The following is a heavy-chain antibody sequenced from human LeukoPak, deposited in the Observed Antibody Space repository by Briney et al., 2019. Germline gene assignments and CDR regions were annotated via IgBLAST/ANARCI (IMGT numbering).Heavy chain of an antibody. CDR3: ATYSSLNRREFQY. V-gene: IGHV3-7*01. D-gene: IGHD3-22*01. J-gene: IGHJ1*01. Sequence: GGSLRLSCEGSGFTFSNYWMGWVRQAPGKGLQWVANIKTDGSEKYYVDSVKGRFTISRGNAKNSLYLQMNSVRAEDTAVYYCATYSSLNRREFQYWGQGTLLTVSS. CDR2: IKTDGSEK. CDR1: GFTFSNYW.